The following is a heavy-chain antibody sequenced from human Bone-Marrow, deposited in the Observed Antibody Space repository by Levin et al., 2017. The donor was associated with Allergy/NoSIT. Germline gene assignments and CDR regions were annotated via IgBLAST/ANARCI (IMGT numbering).Heavy chain of an antibody. J-gene: IGHJ2*01. V-gene: IGHV3-30*18. D-gene: IGHD2-21*01. CDR2: ISPDRTIE. Sequence: GESLKISCAASGFDFRRFGMHWVRQAPGKGLEWVAVISPDRTIEHYADAVKGRFTISRDNSKNTVFLRMDSLRTEDTAIYYCAKDALAQAGELLGWYFDFWGRGALVTVSS. CDR3: AKDALAQAGELLGWYFDF. CDR1: GFDFRRFG.